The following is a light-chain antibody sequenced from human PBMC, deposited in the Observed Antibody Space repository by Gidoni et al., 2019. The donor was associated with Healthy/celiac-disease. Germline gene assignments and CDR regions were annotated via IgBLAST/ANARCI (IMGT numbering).Light chain of an antibody. V-gene: IGLV2-14*01. CDR3: SSYTSSSTLE. CDR1: SSDVGGYNY. CDR2: EVS. J-gene: IGLJ2*01. Sequence: QSALTQPAFVSGSPGQSITISCTGTSSDVGGYNYVSWYQQHPGKAPKLMIYEVSNRPSGVSNRFSGSKSGNTASLTISGLQAEDEADYYCSSYTSSSTLEFGGGTKLTVL.